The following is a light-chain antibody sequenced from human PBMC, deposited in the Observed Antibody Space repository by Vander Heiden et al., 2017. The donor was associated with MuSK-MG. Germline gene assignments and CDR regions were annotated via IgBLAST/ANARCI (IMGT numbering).Light chain of an antibody. V-gene: IGLV2-18*02. CDR2: EVN. CDR1: SSDVGGYNR. J-gene: IGLJ2*01. CDR3: SSYTSSRTFVV. Sequence: QSALTQPPSVPGSPGQSATISCTGTSSDVGGYNRVSWYQQPPGTAPKLMIYEVNNRPSGVPDRFSGSKSGNTASLTISGLQAEDEGDYYCSSYTSSRTFVVFGGGTKLTVL.